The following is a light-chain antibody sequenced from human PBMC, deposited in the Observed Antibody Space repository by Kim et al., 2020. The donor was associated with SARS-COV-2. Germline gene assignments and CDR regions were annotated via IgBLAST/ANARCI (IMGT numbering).Light chain of an antibody. J-gene: IGLJ2*01. V-gene: IGLV3-1*01. CDR3: QAWDSSTVV. CDR2: QDS. CDR1: KLGDKY. Sequence: VSPGQTASITCSGDKLGDKYACWYQQKPGQYPVLVIYQDSKRPSGIPERFSGSNSGNTATLTISGTQAMDEADYYCQAWDSSTVVFGGGTQLTVL.